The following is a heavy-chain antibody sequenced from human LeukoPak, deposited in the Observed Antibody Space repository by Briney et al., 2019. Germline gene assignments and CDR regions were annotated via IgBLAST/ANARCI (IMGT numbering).Heavy chain of an antibody. D-gene: IGHD3-22*01. V-gene: IGHV3-30*02. Sequence: PGGSLRLSCAASGFSFSSYDMHWVRQAPGKGLEWVAFIRHDGSNKYYADSVKGRTTISRDNSKNTLYLQMNSLRAEDTAVYYCAKAGTYYFDSTEDYWGQGTLVTVSS. CDR1: GFSFSSYD. J-gene: IGHJ4*02. CDR3: AKAGTYYFDSTEDY. CDR2: IRHDGSNK.